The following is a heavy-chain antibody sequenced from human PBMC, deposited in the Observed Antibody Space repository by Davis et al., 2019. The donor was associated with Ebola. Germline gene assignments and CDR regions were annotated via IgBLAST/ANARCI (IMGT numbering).Heavy chain of an antibody. CDR3: VRDSGYYSHDY. CDR1: GFSFENSW. D-gene: IGHD5-12*01. Sequence: GESLKISCVVSGFSFENSWMTWVRQAPGKGLEWVARIDPDGTGTNYADSVKGRFTISKDNAKNTLSLQMNSLRVEDTAVYYCVRDSGYYSHDYWGHGTLVTVSS. V-gene: IGHV3-74*01. CDR2: IDPDGTGT. J-gene: IGHJ4*01.